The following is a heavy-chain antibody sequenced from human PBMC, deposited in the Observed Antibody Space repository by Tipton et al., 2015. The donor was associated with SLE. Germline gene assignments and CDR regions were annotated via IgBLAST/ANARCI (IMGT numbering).Heavy chain of an antibody. CDR3: ARQMGGSARNYYFDY. CDR1: GGSISSYY. Sequence: GLVKPSETLSLTCTVSGGSISSYYWSWIRQPPGKGLEWIGYIYYSGSTNYNPSLKSRVTISVDTSKNQFSLKLSSVTAADTAVYYCARQMGGSARNYYFDYWGQGTLVTVSS. D-gene: IGHD1-7*01. J-gene: IGHJ4*02. CDR2: IYYSGST. V-gene: IGHV4-59*08.